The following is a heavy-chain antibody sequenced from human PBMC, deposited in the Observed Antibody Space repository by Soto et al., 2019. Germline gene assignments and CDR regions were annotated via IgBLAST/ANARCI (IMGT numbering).Heavy chain of an antibody. CDR2: INPKSGGT. CDR1: GYSFTDYH. V-gene: IGHV1-2*04. D-gene: IGHD6-19*01. J-gene: IGHJ6*02. CDR3: AKAHSSGLLYYYGMDV. Sequence: ASVKVSCKASGYSFTDYHIHWVRQAPGQGLEWLGRINPKSGGTSTAQKFQGWVTMTTDTSISTASMELTRLTSDDTAIYYCAKAHSSGLLYYYGMDVWGQGTTVTVSS.